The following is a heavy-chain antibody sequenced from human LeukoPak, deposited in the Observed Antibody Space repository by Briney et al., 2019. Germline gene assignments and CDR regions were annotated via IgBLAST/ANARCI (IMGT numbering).Heavy chain of an antibody. J-gene: IGHJ4*02. D-gene: IGHD6-13*01. CDR1: GFTFSDYY. V-gene: IGHV3-11*04. CDR2: ISSSSSTI. Sequence: GGSLRLSCAASGFTFSDYYMSWIRQAPGKGLEWVSYISSSSSTIYYADSVKGRFTISRDNAKNSLYLQMNSLRAEDTAVYYCARGKRAGIAAAGTNDYWGQGTLVTVSS. CDR3: ARGKRAGIAAAGTNDY.